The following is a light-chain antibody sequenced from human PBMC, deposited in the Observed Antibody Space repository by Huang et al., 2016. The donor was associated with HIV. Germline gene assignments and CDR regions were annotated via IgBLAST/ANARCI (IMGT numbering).Light chain of an antibody. J-gene: IGKJ1*01. CDR1: QDIRND. Sequence: AIQMTQSPASLSASVGDRVTITCRASQDIRNDLDWYQQRLGKAPKLLVSTASNLQSGVPSRFTGSGSGTHFTLTISGLQPEDFATYYCQQDYTYPWTFGQGTKVEI. CDR3: QQDYTYPWT. V-gene: IGKV1-6*01. CDR2: TAS.